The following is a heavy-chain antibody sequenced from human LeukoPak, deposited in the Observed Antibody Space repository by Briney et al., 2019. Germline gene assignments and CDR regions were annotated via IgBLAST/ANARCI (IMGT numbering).Heavy chain of an antibody. CDR2: INPKSGGT. D-gene: IGHD5-18*01. J-gene: IGHJ4*02. CDR1: EYTFSDYF. V-gene: IGHV1-2*02. CDR3: AREGSTAMVKRPFDY. Sequence: ASVKVSFKASEYTFSDYFLHWVRQVPGRGLEWMGWINPKSGGTNYAQRFQGRVTMTRDTSISTAYMELSSLRSDDTAVYYCAREGSTAMVKRPFDYWGQGTVVTVSS.